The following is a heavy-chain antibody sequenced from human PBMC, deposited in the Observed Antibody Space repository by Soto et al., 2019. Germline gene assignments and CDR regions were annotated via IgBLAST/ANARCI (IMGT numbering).Heavy chain of an antibody. Sequence: SVKVSCKASGGTFSSYAISWVRQAPGQGLEWMGGIIPIFGTANYAQKFQGRVTITADESTSTAYMELSSLRSEDTAVYYCAREGLYCGGDCYYYYGMDVWGQGTTVTVSS. CDR2: IIPIFGTA. CDR3: AREGLYCGGDCYYYYGMDV. CDR1: GGTFSSYA. V-gene: IGHV1-69*13. D-gene: IGHD2-21*02. J-gene: IGHJ6*02.